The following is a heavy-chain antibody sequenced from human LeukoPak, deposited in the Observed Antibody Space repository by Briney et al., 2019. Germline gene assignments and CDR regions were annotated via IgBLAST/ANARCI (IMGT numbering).Heavy chain of an antibody. Sequence: SETLSLTCTVSGGSISSYYWSWIRQPPGKGLEGIGYIYYSGSTNYNPSLKSRVTISVDTSKNQFSLKLSSVTAADTAVYYCARAIDSSGYYYFDYWGQGTLVTVSS. D-gene: IGHD3-22*01. CDR1: GGSISSYY. CDR2: IYYSGST. J-gene: IGHJ4*02. CDR3: ARAIDSSGYYYFDY. V-gene: IGHV4-59*01.